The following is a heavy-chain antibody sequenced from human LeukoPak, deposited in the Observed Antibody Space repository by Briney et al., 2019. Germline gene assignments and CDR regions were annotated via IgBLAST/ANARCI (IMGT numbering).Heavy chain of an antibody. V-gene: IGHV3-53*01. Sequence: GGSLRLSCAASGFNVSNNYMNWVRQAPGKGLEWVSVIFSSGPTYYADSVKGRFTSSRDTSKNALYLQMNSLRAEDTAVYYCAISGLGFGEFRGLDYWGQGTLVTVSS. CDR1: GFNVSNNY. CDR3: AISGLGFGEFRGLDY. J-gene: IGHJ4*02. CDR2: IFSSGPT. D-gene: IGHD3-10*01.